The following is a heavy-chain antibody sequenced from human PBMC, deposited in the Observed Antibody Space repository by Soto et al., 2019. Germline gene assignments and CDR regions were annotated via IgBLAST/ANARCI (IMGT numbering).Heavy chain of an antibody. Sequence: SETLSLTCTVSVGSISSGGYYWSWIRQHPGKGLEWIGYIYYSGSTYYNPSLKSRVTISVDTSKNQFSLKLSSVTAADTAVYYCARGLNSYDSSGYYYYYGMDVWGQGTTVTVSS. CDR3: ARGLNSYDSSGYYYYYGMDV. D-gene: IGHD3-22*01. V-gene: IGHV4-31*03. J-gene: IGHJ6*02. CDR1: VGSISSGGYY. CDR2: IYYSGST.